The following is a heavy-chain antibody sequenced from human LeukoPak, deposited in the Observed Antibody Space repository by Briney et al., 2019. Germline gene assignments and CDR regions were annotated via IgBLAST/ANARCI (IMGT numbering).Heavy chain of an antibody. J-gene: IGHJ6*03. CDR2: ISSSSSYI. Sequence: GGSLRLSCAASGFTFSSYSMNWVRQAPGKGLEWVSSISSSSSYIYYADSVKGRFTISRDNAKNSLYLQMNSLKTEDTAVYYCTRDGGSGSYPYYYYYYMDVWGKGTTVTISS. D-gene: IGHD3-10*01. V-gene: IGHV3-21*03. CDR1: GFTFSSYS. CDR3: TRDGGSGSYPYYYYYYMDV.